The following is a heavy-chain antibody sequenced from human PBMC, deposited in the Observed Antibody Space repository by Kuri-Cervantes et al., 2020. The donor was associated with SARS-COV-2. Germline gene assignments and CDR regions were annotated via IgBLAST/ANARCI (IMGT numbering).Heavy chain of an antibody. CDR2: ISYDGSNK. D-gene: IGHD3-16*01. CDR1: GFTFSSYA. J-gene: IGHJ3*02. V-gene: IGHV3-30-3*01. Sequence: GESLKISCAASGFTFSSYAMHWVRQAPGKGLEWVAVISYDGSNKYYADSVKGRFTISRDNSKNTLYLQMNSLRAEDTAVYYCAREGAAPNDAFDIWGQGTMVIVSS. CDR3: AREGAAPNDAFDI.